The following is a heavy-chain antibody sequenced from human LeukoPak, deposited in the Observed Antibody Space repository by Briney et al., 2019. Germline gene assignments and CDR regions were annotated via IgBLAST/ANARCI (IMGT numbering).Heavy chain of an antibody. J-gene: IGHJ4*02. V-gene: IGHV4-61*02. Sequence: SETLSLTCTVSGGSISSGGYYWSWIRQPAGKGLELIGRIYTSGSTDYNPSLNSRVTISLETAENTLFLDLSSVTAADTAWYFCAKYHQLAYFGGDCYPANWGQGTLVTVSS. D-gene: IGHD2-21*02. CDR2: IYTSGST. CDR3: AKYHQLAYFGGDCYPAN. CDR1: GGSISSGGYY.